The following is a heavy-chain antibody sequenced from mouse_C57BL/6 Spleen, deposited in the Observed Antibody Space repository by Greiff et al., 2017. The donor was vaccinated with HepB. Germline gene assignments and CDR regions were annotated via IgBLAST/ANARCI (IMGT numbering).Heavy chain of an antibody. CDR1: GFSLTSYG. CDR3: ARHEDYGNYVGYFDV. CDR2: IWSDGST. D-gene: IGHD2-1*01. J-gene: IGHJ1*03. Sequence: VKVVESGPGLVAPSQSLSITCTVSGFSLTSYGVHWVRQPPGKGLEWLVVIWSDGSTTYNSALKSRLSISKDNSKSQVFLKMNSLQTDDTAMYYCARHEDYGNYVGYFDVWGTGTTVTVSS. V-gene: IGHV2-6-1*01.